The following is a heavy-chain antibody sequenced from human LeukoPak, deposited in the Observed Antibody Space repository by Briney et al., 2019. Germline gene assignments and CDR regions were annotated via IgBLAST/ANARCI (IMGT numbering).Heavy chain of an antibody. Sequence: GGSLRLSCAASGFTFSSYGMHWVRQAPGKGLEWVAVIWYDGSNKYYADSVKGRFTISRDNSKNTLYLQMNSLRAEDTAVYYCASSRGSGWYGPFDYWGQGTLVTVSS. CDR1: GFTFSSYG. D-gene: IGHD6-19*01. CDR3: ASSRGSGWYGPFDY. J-gene: IGHJ4*02. CDR2: IWYDGSNK. V-gene: IGHV3-33*01.